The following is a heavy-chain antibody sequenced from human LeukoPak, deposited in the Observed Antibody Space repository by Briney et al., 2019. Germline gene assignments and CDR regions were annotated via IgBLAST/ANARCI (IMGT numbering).Heavy chain of an antibody. V-gene: IGHV4-59*01. Sequence: SETLSLTCTVSGGSISTYYWSWIRQPPGKGLEWIGYIYFSGATNYNASLKSRVTISVDTSKKQFSLKLRSATAADTAVYYCARARSSGYSKYYFDHWGQGTLVTVSS. D-gene: IGHD3-22*01. CDR1: GGSISTYY. J-gene: IGHJ4*02. CDR2: IYFSGAT. CDR3: ARARSSGYSKYYFDH.